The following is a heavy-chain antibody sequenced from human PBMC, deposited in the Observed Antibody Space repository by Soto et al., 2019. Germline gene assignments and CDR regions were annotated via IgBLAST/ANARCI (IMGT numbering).Heavy chain of an antibody. Sequence: GGSLRLSCAASGFTFSSYSMNWVRQAPGKGLEWVSYISSSSSTIYYADSVKGRFTISRDNAKNSLYLQMNSLRAEDTAVYYCARVGVEGLLETASDYWGQGTLVTVSS. CDR3: ARVGVEGLLETASDY. D-gene: IGHD1-1*01. V-gene: IGHV3-48*01. J-gene: IGHJ4*02. CDR2: ISSSSSTI. CDR1: GFTFSSYS.